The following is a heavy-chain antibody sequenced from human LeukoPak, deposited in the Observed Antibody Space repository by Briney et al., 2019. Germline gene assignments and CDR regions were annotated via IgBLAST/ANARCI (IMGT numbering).Heavy chain of an antibody. J-gene: IGHJ6*02. CDR2: ISAYNGNT. CDR1: GYRFTSYA. CDR3: ARDPLRSTWSTYYNALDV. V-gene: IGHV1-18*01. D-gene: IGHD6-13*01. Sequence: ASMKVSCKASGYRFTSYAINWVRQAPGQGLEWMGWISAYNGNTDYAQKFQGRVTMTTDTFTSTAYMELRSLTSDDTAVYYCARDPLRSTWSTYYNALDVWGQGTTVTVSS.